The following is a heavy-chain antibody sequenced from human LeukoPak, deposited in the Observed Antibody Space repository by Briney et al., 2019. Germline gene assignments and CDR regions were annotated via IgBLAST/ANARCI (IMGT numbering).Heavy chain of an antibody. CDR2: INARGDT. D-gene: IGHD2-2*01. CDR3: ARGQVPAGRGYNWFDP. J-gene: IGHJ5*02. CDR1: GWSFNDYY. Sequence: SDTLSLPCAVYGWSFNDYYWNWLRQPPGKGLEWIGDINARGDTRYNPSLKSRVTISVDTSKKQFSLRLNSMIAADTALYYCARGQVPAGRGYNWFDPWGQGTLVTVSS. V-gene: IGHV4-34*01.